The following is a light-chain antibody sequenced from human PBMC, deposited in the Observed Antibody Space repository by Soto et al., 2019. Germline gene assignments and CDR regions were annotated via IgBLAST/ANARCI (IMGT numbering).Light chain of an antibody. V-gene: IGKV2-24*01. CDR2: AAF. Sequence: DIVMTQTPLSSPVSLGQAASISCRSSQGLVHNDGNTYLSWYQQKPGQAPRLLIYAAFTRHTGISDRFNGSGSGTDFVLTINRLEPEDFAVYYCQQYGSSGTFGQGTKGDIK. CDR1: QGLVHNDGNTY. J-gene: IGKJ1*01. CDR3: QQYGSSGT.